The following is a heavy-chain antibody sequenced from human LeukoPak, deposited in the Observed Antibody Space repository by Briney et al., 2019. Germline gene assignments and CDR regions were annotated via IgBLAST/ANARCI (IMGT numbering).Heavy chain of an antibody. Sequence: GGSLRLSCAASGFTFSSYGMHWVRQAPGKGLAWAAFIRYDGSHKYYADSVKGRFTISRDNSKNTLYLQMNSLRAEDTAVYYCALNVQWELPYFDYWGQGTLVTVSS. J-gene: IGHJ4*02. V-gene: IGHV3-30*02. CDR3: ALNVQWELPYFDY. CDR2: IRYDGSHK. CDR1: GFTFSSYG. D-gene: IGHD1-26*01.